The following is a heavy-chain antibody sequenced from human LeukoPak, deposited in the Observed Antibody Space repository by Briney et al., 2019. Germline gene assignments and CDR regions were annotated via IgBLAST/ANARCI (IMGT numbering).Heavy chain of an antibody. D-gene: IGHD3-22*01. J-gene: IGHJ4*02. Sequence: PGGSLRLSCAASGFTFSSYWMTWVRQAPGKGLEWVATLKQDGSEKYYVDSVKGRFIIFRDNAKNSLYLQMNSLRAEDTAVYYCAKDISHSSGYYFFDYWGQGTLVTVSS. CDR1: GFTFSSYW. V-gene: IGHV3-7*01. CDR3: AKDISHSSGYYFFDY. CDR2: LKQDGSEK.